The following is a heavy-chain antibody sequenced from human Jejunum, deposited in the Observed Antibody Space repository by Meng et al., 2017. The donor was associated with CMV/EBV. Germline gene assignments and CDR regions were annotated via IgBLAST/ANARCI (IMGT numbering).Heavy chain of an antibody. V-gene: IGHV3-30-3*01. D-gene: IGHD2-8*01. J-gene: IGHJ4*02. CDR3: ARDGDYCTNGVCYFDY. Sequence: FTFKNYAMHWVRQAPGEGPEWVAVISYDGIHISYLDSVKGRFTISRDNSKNTLYLQMNGLRSEDTAVYYCARDGDYCTNGVCYFDYWGQGTPVTVSS. CDR2: ISYDGIHI. CDR1: FTFKNYA.